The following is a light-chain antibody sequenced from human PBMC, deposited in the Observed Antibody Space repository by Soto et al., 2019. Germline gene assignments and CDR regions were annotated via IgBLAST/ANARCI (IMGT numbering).Light chain of an antibody. J-gene: IGLJ1*01. CDR1: SSDVGGYNY. CDR2: EVS. V-gene: IGLV2-14*01. CDR3: SLYTSSRTLA. Sequence: QSVLTQPASVSGSPGQSITISCTGTSSDVGGYNYVSWYQQHPGKAPKLMIYEVSNRPSGVSNRFSGSKSGNTASLTISGLQAEDEADYYCSLYTSSRTLAFGTGTKLTVL.